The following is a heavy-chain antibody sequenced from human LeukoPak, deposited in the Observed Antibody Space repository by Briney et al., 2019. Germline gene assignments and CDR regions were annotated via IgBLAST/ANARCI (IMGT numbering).Heavy chain of an antibody. J-gene: IGHJ4*02. D-gene: IGHD1-26*01. Sequence: GESLKISCKGCGYSFTSYWIGWVRQMPGEGLEWMGVIYPYDSNTIYSPSFQGQVTISADKSISTAYLQWSSLKASDTAMYYCARPRSGSYYYFDYWGQGTLVTVSS. CDR1: GYSFTSYW. CDR3: ARPRSGSYYYFDY. V-gene: IGHV5-51*01. CDR2: IYPYDSNT.